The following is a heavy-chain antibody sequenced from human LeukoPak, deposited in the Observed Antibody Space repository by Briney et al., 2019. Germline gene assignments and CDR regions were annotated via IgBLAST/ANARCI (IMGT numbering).Heavy chain of an antibody. CDR1: GFTVSSNF. D-gene: IGHD1-26*01. CDR3: AREQCDVGIHY. Sequence: GGSLRLSCAASGFTVSSNFMSWVRQAPGKGLEWVSVIYSGGSTYYADPVKGRFTISRDNSKNTLYLQMNSLRAEDTAVYYCAREQCDVGIHYWGQGTLVTVSS. V-gene: IGHV3-53*01. CDR2: IYSGGST. J-gene: IGHJ4*02.